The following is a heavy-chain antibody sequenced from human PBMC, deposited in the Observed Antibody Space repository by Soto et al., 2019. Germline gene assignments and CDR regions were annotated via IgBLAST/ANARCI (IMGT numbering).Heavy chain of an antibody. CDR3: ARDRIPGYYGSGIPFDY. V-gene: IGHV1-2*04. J-gene: IGHJ4*02. CDR1: VYTFTSYY. D-gene: IGHD3-10*01. CDR2: INPNSGGT. Sequence: GASVKVSCRASVYTFTSYYMHWVRQAPGQGLEWMGWINPNSGGTNYAQKFQGWVTMTRDTSISTAYMELSRLRSDDTAVYYCARDRIPGYYGSGIPFDYWGQGTLVTVSS.